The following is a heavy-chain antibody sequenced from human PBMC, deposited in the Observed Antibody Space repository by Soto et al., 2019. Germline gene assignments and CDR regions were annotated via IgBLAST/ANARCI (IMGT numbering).Heavy chain of an antibody. J-gene: IGHJ6*02. Sequence: SVKVSCKASGGTFSSYAISWVRQAPGQGLEWMGGIIPIFGTANYAQKFQGRVTITADKSTSTAYMELSSLRSEDTAVYYCARVDSSSIDYYYYYGMDVWGQGTTVTVSS. V-gene: IGHV1-69*06. CDR1: GGTFSSYA. CDR2: IIPIFGTA. CDR3: ARVDSSSIDYYYYYGMDV. D-gene: IGHD6-6*01.